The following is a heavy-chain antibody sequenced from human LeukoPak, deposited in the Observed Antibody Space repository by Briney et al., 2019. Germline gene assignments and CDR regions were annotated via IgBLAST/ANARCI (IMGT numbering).Heavy chain of an antibody. Sequence: GGSLRLSCAASGFTVTSTYMSWVRQAPGKGLEWVSVIYTDGNTYYADPVKGRFTISRDNSKNTVHLQMNSLRVDDTAVYYCARGGGLGWAADYWGQGTLVTVSS. D-gene: IGHD3-16*01. CDR3: ARGGGLGWAADY. J-gene: IGHJ4*02. V-gene: IGHV3-53*01. CDR1: GFTVTSTY. CDR2: IYTDGNT.